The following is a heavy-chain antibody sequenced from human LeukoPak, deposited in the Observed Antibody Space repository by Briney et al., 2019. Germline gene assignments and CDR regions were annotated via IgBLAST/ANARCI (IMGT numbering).Heavy chain of an antibody. Sequence: SETLSLTCIVSGGSISIYYWSWTRQPPGKGLEWIGYIYNSGNTDYNPSLKRRVTISADTSRNQFSLKLTSVTAADTAVYYCVRDRELGFWGQGTLVTVSS. D-gene: IGHD3-10*01. CDR1: GGSISIYY. J-gene: IGHJ4*02. V-gene: IGHV4-59*01. CDR3: VRDRELGF. CDR2: IYNSGNT.